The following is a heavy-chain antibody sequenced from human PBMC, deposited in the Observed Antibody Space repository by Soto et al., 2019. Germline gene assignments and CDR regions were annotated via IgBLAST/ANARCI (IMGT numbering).Heavy chain of an antibody. Sequence: QLQLQESGPGLVKPSETLSLTCSVSDDSINSDKYYWCWIRQPPGKGLEWIGSIYYRGNAYYNPSRKTRGSLSLDKSRSQFSLKLSSVSASYSAVYFCARLEGLATISYYFDFWGPGALVTVSS. CDR3: ARLEGLATISYYFDF. CDR1: DDSINSDKYY. CDR2: IYYRGNA. D-gene: IGHD3-9*01. J-gene: IGHJ4*02. V-gene: IGHV4-39*01.